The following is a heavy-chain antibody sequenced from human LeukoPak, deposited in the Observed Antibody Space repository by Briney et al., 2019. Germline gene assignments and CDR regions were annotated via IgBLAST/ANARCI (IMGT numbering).Heavy chain of an antibody. Sequence: GGSLRLSCAATGFTFKTYAMSWVRQAPGKGLEWVSGIRSSGDSTYYADSVKGWFTISRDNPRNTLYLQMNSLRAEDTAVYYCAKDVEQWLVFDYWGQGTLVTVSS. D-gene: IGHD6-19*01. CDR1: GFTFKTYA. J-gene: IGHJ4*02. V-gene: IGHV3-23*01. CDR3: AKDVEQWLVFDY. CDR2: IRSSGDST.